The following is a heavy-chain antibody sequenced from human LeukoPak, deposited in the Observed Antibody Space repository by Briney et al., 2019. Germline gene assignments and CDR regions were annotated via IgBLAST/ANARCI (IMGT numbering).Heavy chain of an antibody. CDR1: GLTFSSYS. CDR2: ISSSSNYI. CDR3: ARVPHAMVRGVIITEFYFDY. J-gene: IGHJ4*02. D-gene: IGHD3-10*01. Sequence: AGGSLRLSCAASGLTFSSYSMNWVRQAPGKGLEWVPSISSSSNYIYYADSVKGRFTISRDNAKNSLYLQMNSLRAEDTAVYYCARVPHAMVRGVIITEFYFDYWGQGTLVTVSS. V-gene: IGHV3-21*01.